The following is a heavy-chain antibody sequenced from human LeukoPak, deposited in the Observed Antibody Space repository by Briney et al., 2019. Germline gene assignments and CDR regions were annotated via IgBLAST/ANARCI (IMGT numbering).Heavy chain of an antibody. CDR2: IRPD. J-gene: IGHJ4*02. Sequence: ASVKVSCKASGYTITSYCVHWVRQAPGQRLEWMGVIRPDSSAQTFQGRVTLTRDTSTSTVYMELSSLRSEDSAIYYCVSDYTAMFTGCDYWGQGTPVTVSS. D-gene: IGHD5-18*01. V-gene: IGHV1-46*03. CDR3: VSDYTAMFTGCDY. CDR1: GYTITSYC.